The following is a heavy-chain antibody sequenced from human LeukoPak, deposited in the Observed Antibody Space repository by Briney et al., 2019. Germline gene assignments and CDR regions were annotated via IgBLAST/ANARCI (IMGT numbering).Heavy chain of an antibody. CDR1: GGSISSGGYY. Sequence: NASETLSLTCTVSGGSISSGGYYWSWIRQPPGKGLEWIGYIYYSGSSYYNPSLRSRVTISVDTSKNHFSLKLSSVTAADTAVYYCARNRDGYNSFDYWGQGTLVTVSS. CDR3: ARNRDGYNSFDY. CDR2: IYYSGSS. D-gene: IGHD5-24*01. J-gene: IGHJ4*02. V-gene: IGHV4-31*03.